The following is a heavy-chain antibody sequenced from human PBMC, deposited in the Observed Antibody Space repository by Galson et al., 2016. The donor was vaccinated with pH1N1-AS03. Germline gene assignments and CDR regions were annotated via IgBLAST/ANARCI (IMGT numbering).Heavy chain of an antibody. CDR1: GFTINNNY. CDR3: VRDYWGSWI. V-gene: IGHV3-66*01. Sequence: SLRLSCAASGFTINNNYMSWVRQAPGKGLEWVSVIYGGGDTFYADSVKGRFTISRDNAKSTLYLQMNSLTDDDTAVYYCVRDYWGSWIWGQGTLVTVSS. D-gene: IGHD7-27*01. CDR2: IYGGGDT. J-gene: IGHJ4*02.